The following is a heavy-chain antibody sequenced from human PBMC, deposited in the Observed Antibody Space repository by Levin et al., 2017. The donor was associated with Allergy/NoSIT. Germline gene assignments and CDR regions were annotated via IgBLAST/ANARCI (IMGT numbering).Heavy chain of an antibody. D-gene: IGHD6-19*01. V-gene: IGHV3-13*01. CDR3: ARGRFYGLVDRDGGDVFDI. J-gene: IGHJ3*02. CDR2: IGTVGDT. Sequence: GESLKISCAASGFTFSSYDMHWVRQVTGKGLEWVSAIGTVGDTYYPGSVKGRFTISRENAKNSLYLQMNSLRARDTAVYYCARGRFYGLVDRDGGDVFDIWGQGTMVTVSS. CDR1: GFTFSSYD.